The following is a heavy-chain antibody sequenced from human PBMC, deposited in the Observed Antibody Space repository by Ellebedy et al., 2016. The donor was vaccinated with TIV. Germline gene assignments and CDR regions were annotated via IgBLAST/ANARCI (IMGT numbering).Heavy chain of an antibody. V-gene: IGHV1-3*01. CDR3: ARNALGYCNGGSCTNNWFAP. CDR2: ISVADGKT. J-gene: IGHJ5*02. D-gene: IGHD2-2*01. CDR1: GYTFTQYA. Sequence: AASVKVSCKASGYTFTQYAIHWLRQARGQGLEWLGWISVADGKTKFLQKFQDRVTLTRDTSANTAYMHLSGLTSEDSGIYYRARNALGYCNGGSCTNNWFAPWGQGTLVTVSS.